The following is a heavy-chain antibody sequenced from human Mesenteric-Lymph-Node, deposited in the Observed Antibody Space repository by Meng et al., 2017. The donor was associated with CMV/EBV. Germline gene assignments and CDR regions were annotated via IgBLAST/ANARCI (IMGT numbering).Heavy chain of an antibody. CDR1: GGSISSYY. CDR3: SRIGYCSSTSCYTGGYFDY. J-gene: IGHJ4*02. V-gene: IGHV4-59*01. Sequence: SETLSLTCTVSGGSISSYYWSWIRQPPGKGLEWIGYIYYSGSTNYNPSLKGRVTISVDTSKNQFSLKLSSVTAADTAVYYCSRIGYCSSTSCYTGGYFDYWGQGTLVTVSS. CDR2: IYYSGST. D-gene: IGHD2-2*02.